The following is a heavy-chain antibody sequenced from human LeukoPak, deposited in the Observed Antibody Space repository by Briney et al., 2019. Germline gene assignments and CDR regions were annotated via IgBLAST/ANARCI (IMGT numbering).Heavy chain of an antibody. Sequence: SETLSLTCTVSGGSISSSSYYWGWIRQPPGKGLEWIGSFYHSGSTYYNPSLKSRVTISVDTSKNQFSLKLSSVTAADTAVYYCAREHFDYWGQGTLVTVSS. J-gene: IGHJ4*02. CDR1: GGSISSSSYY. CDR3: AREHFDY. CDR2: FYHSGST. V-gene: IGHV4-39*07.